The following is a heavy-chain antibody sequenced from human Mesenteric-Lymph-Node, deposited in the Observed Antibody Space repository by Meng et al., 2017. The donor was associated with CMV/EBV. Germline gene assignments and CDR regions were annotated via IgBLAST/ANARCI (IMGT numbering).Heavy chain of an antibody. J-gene: IGHJ4*02. CDR1: GFTFSSYW. Sequence: GGSLRLSCAASGFTFSSYWMSWVRQAPGKGLEWVANIKQDGSEKYYVDSVKGRFTISRDNAKNSMFLQMNSLRVEDTAVYYCARYRTTGDYWGQGTLVTVSS. CDR2: IKQDGSEK. CDR3: ARYRTTGDY. V-gene: IGHV3-7*01. D-gene: IGHD1-1*01.